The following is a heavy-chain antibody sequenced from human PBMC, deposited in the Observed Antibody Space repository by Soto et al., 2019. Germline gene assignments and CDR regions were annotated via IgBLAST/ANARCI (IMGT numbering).Heavy chain of an antibody. CDR1: GGSVRDYY. D-gene: IGHD4-17*01. Sequence: PSETXSLTCNVSGGSVRDYYWSWIRQAPGKGLEWIGYIHYRGVINYNPSLKSRVTMSVDPSKNQFSLNLRSVTTADTAAYFCARDPAGEYGNWGQGSLVTVS. V-gene: IGHV4-59*02. CDR3: ARDPAGEYGN. J-gene: IGHJ4*02. CDR2: IHYRGVI.